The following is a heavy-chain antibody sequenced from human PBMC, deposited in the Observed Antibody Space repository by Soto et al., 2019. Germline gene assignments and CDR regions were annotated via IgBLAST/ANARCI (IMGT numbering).Heavy chain of an antibody. Sequence: SETLSISCTVSGDCISTFYWGWIRQSPGKDLEWIGYVYYTGSTNYNPSLKSRVTISVDRSKNQFSLKLTAADAADTAVYYCARGRTFRNYDDASSDYFYFFDYCGQVSHVT. CDR1: GDCISTFY. D-gene: IGHD3-22*01. CDR3: ARGRTFRNYDDASSDYFYFFDY. J-gene: IGHJ4*02. CDR2: VYYTGST. V-gene: IGHV4-59*01.